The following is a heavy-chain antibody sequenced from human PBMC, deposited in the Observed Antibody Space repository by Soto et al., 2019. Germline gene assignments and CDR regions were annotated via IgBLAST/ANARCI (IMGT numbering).Heavy chain of an antibody. V-gene: IGHV4-31*03. CDR2: IYYSGST. J-gene: IGHJ4*02. CDR3: AREGRLGDSSGYYLYFDY. Sequence: SETLSLTCTVSGGSISSGGYYWSWIRQHPGKGLEWIGYIYYSGSTYYNPFLKSRVTISVDTSKNQFSLELSSVTAADTAVYYCAREGRLGDSSGYYLYFDYWGQGTLVTVSS. D-gene: IGHD3-22*01. CDR1: GGSISSGGYY.